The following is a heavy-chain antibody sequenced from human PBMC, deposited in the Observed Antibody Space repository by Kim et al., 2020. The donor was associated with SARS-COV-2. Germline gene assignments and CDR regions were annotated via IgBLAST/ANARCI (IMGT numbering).Heavy chain of an antibody. D-gene: IGHD6-19*01. CDR3: AIGFLSGWYGQGI. CDR1: GFTFSSYA. V-gene: IGHV3-23*01. CDR2: ISGSGGST. J-gene: IGHJ3*02. Sequence: GGSLRLSCAASGFTFSSYAMSWVRQAPGKGLEWVSAISGSGGSTYYADSVKGRFTISRDNSKNTLYLQMNSLRAEDTAVYYCAIGFLSGWYGQGIWGQGTMVTVSS.